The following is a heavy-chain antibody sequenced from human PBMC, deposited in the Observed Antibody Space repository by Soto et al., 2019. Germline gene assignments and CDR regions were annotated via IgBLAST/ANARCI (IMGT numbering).Heavy chain of an antibody. CDR2: IYYSGST. V-gene: IGHV4-39*07. Sequence: SETLSLTCTVAGGSISSRRYYWGWIRQPPGKGLEWIGSIYYSGSTYYSPSFQGHVTISADKSISTAYLQWSSLKASDTAMYYCARERPYGIVHYYFDYWGQGTLVTVSS. D-gene: IGHD3-22*01. CDR1: GGSISSRRYY. J-gene: IGHJ4*02. CDR3: ARERPYGIVHYYFDY.